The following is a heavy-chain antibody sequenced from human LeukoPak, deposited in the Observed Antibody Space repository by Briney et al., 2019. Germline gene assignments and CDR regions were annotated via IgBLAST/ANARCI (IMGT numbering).Heavy chain of an antibody. Sequence: SETLSLTCTVSGGSVSGGSYYWSWIRQPPGKGLEWIGYIYHSGSTNYNPSLKSRVTISVDTSKNQFSLKLSSVTAADTAVYYCAREEADSYYDSSGPFDYWGQGTLVTVSS. J-gene: IGHJ4*02. CDR2: IYHSGST. CDR3: AREEADSYYDSSGPFDY. CDR1: GGSVSGGSYY. D-gene: IGHD3-22*01. V-gene: IGHV4-61*01.